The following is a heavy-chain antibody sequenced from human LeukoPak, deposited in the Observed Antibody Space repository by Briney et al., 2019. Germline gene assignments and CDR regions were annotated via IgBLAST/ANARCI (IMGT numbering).Heavy chain of an antibody. CDR2: IKQDGSEK. J-gene: IGHJ5*02. CDR1: GFTFSSYW. Sequence: PGGSLRLSCVASGFTFSSYWMTWVRQAPGKGLEWVANIKQDGSEKYYVDSVKGRFTISRDNAKNSLHLQMNSLRAEDTAVYYCARGPSSTNFYVGDHWGQGTLVTVSS. V-gene: IGHV3-7*01. CDR3: ARGPSSTNFYVGDH. D-gene: IGHD2/OR15-2a*01.